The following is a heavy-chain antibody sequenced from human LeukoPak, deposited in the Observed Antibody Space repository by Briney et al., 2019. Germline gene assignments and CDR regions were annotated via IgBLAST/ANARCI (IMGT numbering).Heavy chain of an antibody. CDR3: ARRVIAARPSHLDY. V-gene: IGHV1-46*01. D-gene: IGHD6-6*01. CDR2: INPSGGST. CDR1: GYTLTELS. Sequence: ASVKVSCKVSGYTLTELSMHWVRQAPGQGLEWMGIINPSGGSTSYAQKFQGRVTMTRDTSTSTVYMELSSLRSEDTAVYYCARRVIAARPSHLDYWGQGTLVTVSS. J-gene: IGHJ4*02.